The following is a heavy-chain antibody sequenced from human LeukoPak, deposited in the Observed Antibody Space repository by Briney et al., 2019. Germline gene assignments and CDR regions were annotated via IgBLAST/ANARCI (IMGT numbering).Heavy chain of an antibody. CDR1: GFSFNRYS. CDR3: ANAGYSYY. Sequence: GGSLRLSCTASGFSFNRYSMNWVRQAPGKGLEWISYISSDGSTIYYADSVKGRFTISRDNARNSLYLQMNSLRAEDTAVYYCANAGYSYYWGQGTLVTVSS. CDR2: ISSDGSTI. V-gene: IGHV3-48*01. J-gene: IGHJ4*02. D-gene: IGHD6-13*01.